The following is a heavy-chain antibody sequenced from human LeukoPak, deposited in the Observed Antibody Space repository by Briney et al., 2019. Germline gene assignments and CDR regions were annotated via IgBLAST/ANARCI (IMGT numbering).Heavy chain of an antibody. Sequence: GGSLRLSCAASGFTFSSYEMNWVRQAPGKGLEWVSYISSSGSTIYYADSVKGRFTISRDNAKNSLYLQMNSLRAEDTAVYYCARDGGRYSGYEWFDYWGQGTLVTVSS. V-gene: IGHV3-48*03. CDR1: GFTFSSYE. CDR3: ARDGGRYSGYEWFDY. CDR2: ISSSGSTI. J-gene: IGHJ4*02. D-gene: IGHD5-12*01.